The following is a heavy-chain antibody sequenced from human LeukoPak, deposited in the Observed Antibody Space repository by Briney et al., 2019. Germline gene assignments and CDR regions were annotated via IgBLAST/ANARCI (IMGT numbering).Heavy chain of an antibody. V-gene: IGHV3-11*01. Sequence: PGGSLRLSCAASGFTFSDYYMSWIRQAPGKGLEWVSYISSSGNTIYYADSVKGRFTISRDKAKNSLYLQMNSLRAGDTAVYYCAREIHGAYYYYYMDVWGKGTTVTVSS. D-gene: IGHD5-24*01. CDR3: AREIHGAYYYYYMDV. CDR2: ISSSGNTI. CDR1: GFTFSDYY. J-gene: IGHJ6*03.